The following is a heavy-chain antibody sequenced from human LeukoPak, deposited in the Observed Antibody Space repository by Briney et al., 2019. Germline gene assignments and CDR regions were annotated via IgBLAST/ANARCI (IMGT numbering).Heavy chain of an antibody. D-gene: IGHD2-15*01. V-gene: IGHV3-53*01. CDR2: IYSGGST. CDR1: GFTVSSNY. Sequence: SGGSLRLSCAASGFTVSSNYMSWVRQAPGKGLEWVSVIYSGGSTYYADSVKGRFTISRHNSKNTLYLQMNSLRAEDTAVYYCAKDLGGKPYYYYGMDVWGQGTTVTVSS. CDR3: AKDLGGKPYYYYGMDV. J-gene: IGHJ6*02.